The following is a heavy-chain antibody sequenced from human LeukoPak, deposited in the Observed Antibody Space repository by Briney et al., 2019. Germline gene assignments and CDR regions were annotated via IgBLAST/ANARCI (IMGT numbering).Heavy chain of an antibody. CDR3: ARDSGYSEFDV. J-gene: IGHJ3*01. V-gene: IGHV3-7*01. CDR2: IKEDGSEK. D-gene: IGHD3-10*01. CDR1: GFTFSRYW. Sequence: PGGSLRLSCTASGFTFSRYWMSWVRQVPGKGPEFVANIKEDGSEKSYVDFVKGRFTISRDNVKNSVSLQMNSLRVEDTAVYYCARDSGYSEFDVWGQGIMVIVSS.